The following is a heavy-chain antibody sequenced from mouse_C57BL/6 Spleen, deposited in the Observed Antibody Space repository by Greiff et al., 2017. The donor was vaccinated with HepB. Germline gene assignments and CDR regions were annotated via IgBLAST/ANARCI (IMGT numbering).Heavy chain of an antibody. CDR2: ISYDGSN. Sequence: VQLKQSGPGLVKPSQSLSLTCSVTGYSITSGYYWNWIRQFPGNKLEWMGYISYDGSNNYNPSLKNRISITRDTSKNQFFLKLNSVTTEDTATYYCAREGNYGSSSAWFAYWGQGTLVTVSA. CDR3: AREGNYGSSSAWFAY. J-gene: IGHJ3*01. CDR1: GYSITSGYY. V-gene: IGHV3-6*01. D-gene: IGHD1-1*01.